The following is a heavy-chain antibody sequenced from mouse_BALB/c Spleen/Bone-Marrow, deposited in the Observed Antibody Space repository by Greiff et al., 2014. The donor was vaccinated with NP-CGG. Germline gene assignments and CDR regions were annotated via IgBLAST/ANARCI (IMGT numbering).Heavy chain of an antibody. CDR3: ARYGYGSSYYAMDY. V-gene: IGHV1-67*01. CDR2: ISTYSGNT. Sequence: VKLQESGPELVRPGVSVKISCKGSGYTFTDYAMHWVKQSHAKSLEWIGVISTYSGNTNYNQKFKGKATMTVDKSSSTAYTELARLTSEDSAIYYCARYGYGSSYYAMDYWGQGTSVTVSS. D-gene: IGHD1-1*01. J-gene: IGHJ4*01. CDR1: GYTFTDYA.